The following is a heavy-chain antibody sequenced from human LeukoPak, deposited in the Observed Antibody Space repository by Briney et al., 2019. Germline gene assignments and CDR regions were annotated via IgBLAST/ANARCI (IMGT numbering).Heavy chain of an antibody. CDR2: IYSGGST. Sequence: GGSLRLSCAASGFTVSSNYVSWVRQAPGKGLEWVSVIYSGGSTYYADSVKGRFTISRDNSKNTLYLQMNSLRAEDTAVYYCASQRNGYCSGGSCYPYDTAPISWGQGTLVTVSS. CDR3: ASQRNGYCSGGSCYPYDTAPIS. CDR1: GFTVSSNY. J-gene: IGHJ4*02. V-gene: IGHV3-66*04. D-gene: IGHD2-15*01.